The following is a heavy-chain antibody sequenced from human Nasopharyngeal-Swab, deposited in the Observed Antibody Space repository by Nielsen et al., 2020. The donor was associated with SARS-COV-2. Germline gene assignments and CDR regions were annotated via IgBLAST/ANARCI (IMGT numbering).Heavy chain of an antibody. CDR3: ARHVGYSSSWYPDY. J-gene: IGHJ4*02. CDR1: GYSFSSYW. V-gene: IGHV5-51*01. Sequence: GESLKISCKDSGYSFSSYWIVWVRQMPGQGLEWVGIIYPGDSDTRYSPSFQGQVTISADKSISTAYLQWSSLKASDTAMYYCARHVGYSSSWYPDYWGQGTLVTVSS. D-gene: IGHD6-13*01. CDR2: IYPGDSDT.